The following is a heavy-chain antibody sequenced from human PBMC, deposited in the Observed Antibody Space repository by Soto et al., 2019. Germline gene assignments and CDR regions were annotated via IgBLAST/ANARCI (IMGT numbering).Heavy chain of an antibody. Sequence: GGSLRLSCAASGFPFSGYAVTWVRQAPGKGLEWVSAISGGGSRTHYADSVKGRFTISRDDSKNTLYLQMNSLRAEDTAVYYCAKMESFNGYYNAFDCWGQGTRVTVSS. CDR1: GFPFSGYA. D-gene: IGHD3-9*01. V-gene: IGHV3-23*01. CDR3: AKMESFNGYYNAFDC. J-gene: IGHJ4*02. CDR2: ISGGGSRT.